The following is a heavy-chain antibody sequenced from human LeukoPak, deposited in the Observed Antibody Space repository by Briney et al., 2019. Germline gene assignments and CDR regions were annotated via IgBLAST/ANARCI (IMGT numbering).Heavy chain of an antibody. CDR1: GFTFSDYS. J-gene: IGHJ4*02. CDR2: ISSSTYYI. CDR3: ARDGGQWLGNYFDY. V-gene: IGHV3-21*01. D-gene: IGHD6-19*01. Sequence: GGSLRLSCAASGFTFSDYSMNWVSQAPGEGLEWISSISSSTYYIEYADSVKGRFTISRDNAKNSLYLQMNSLRVEDTAVYYCARDGGQWLGNYFDYWGQGTLITVSS.